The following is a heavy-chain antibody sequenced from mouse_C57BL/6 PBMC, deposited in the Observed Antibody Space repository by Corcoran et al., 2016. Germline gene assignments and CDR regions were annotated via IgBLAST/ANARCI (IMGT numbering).Heavy chain of an antibody. Sequence: QIQLVQSGPEMKKPGETVKISCKASGYTFTTYGMSWVKQAPGKGLKWMGWINTYSGVPTYADDFKGRFAFSLETSASTAYLQINNLKNEDTATYFCARVYTGGYYFDYWGQGTTLSVSS. CDR2: INTYSGVP. V-gene: IGHV9-3*01. CDR3: ARVYTGGYYFDY. J-gene: IGHJ2*01. CDR1: GYTFTTYG. D-gene: IGHD2-12*01.